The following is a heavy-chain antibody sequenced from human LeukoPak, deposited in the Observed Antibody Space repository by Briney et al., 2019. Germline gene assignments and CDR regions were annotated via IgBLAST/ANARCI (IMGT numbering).Heavy chain of an antibody. CDR1: GGTFSSYA. V-gene: IGHV1-69*13. CDR2: IIPIFGTA. Sequence: SVKVSCKASGGTFSSYAISWVRQAPGQGLEWMGGIIPIFGTASYAQKFQGRVTITADESTSTAYMELSSLRSEDTAVYYCARGPYGGFWSGYYSLSFDYWGQGTLVTVSS. J-gene: IGHJ4*01. D-gene: IGHD3-3*01. CDR3: ARGPYGGFWSGYYSLSFDY.